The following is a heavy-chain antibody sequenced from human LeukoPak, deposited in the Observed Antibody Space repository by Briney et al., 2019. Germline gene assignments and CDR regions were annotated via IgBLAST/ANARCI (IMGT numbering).Heavy chain of an antibody. CDR2: INPSGGST. CDR1: GYTFTSYY. Sequence: ASVKVSCKASGYTFTSYYMHWVRQAPGQGLEWMGIINPSGGSTSYAQKFQGRVTMTRDTSTSTVYMELSSLRSEDTAVYYCARYYGDYLYYYYGMDVWGQGTTVTVSS. D-gene: IGHD4-17*01. V-gene: IGHV1-46*01. J-gene: IGHJ6*02. CDR3: ARYYGDYLYYYYGMDV.